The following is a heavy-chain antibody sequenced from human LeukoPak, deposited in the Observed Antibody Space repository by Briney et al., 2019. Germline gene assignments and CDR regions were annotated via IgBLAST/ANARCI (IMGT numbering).Heavy chain of an antibody. V-gene: IGHV1-2*02. D-gene: IGHD2-2*02. CDR1: GYTFTGYY. CDR2: INPNSGGT. J-gene: IGHJ4*02. Sequence: ASVKVSCKASGYTFTGYYMHWVRQAPGQGLEWMGWINPNSGGTNYAQKFQGRVTMTRDTSISTAYMELSRLRSDDTAVYYCARDFWSVVPAAILHYWGQGTLVTDSS. CDR3: ARDFWSVVPAAILHY.